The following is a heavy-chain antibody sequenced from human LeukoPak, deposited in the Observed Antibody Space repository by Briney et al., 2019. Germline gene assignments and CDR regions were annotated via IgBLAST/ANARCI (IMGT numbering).Heavy chain of an antibody. J-gene: IGHJ6*04. CDR1: GFTLSSYS. CDR3: AELGITMIGGV. CDR2: ISSSSLYI. D-gene: IGHD3-10*02. V-gene: IGHV3-21*01. Sequence: GGSLRLSCAVSGFTLSSYSMKWVRQPPGKGLKWVSSISSSSLYIYYGDSVKGRFTISRDNAKHSVYLQMNSLRAEDTAVYYCAELGITMIGGVWGKGTTVTISS.